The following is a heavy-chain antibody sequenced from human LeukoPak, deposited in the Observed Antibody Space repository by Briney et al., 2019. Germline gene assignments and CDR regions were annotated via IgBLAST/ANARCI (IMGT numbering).Heavy chain of an antibody. V-gene: IGHV1-8*01. CDR1: GYTFTGYD. CDR2: MNPNSGNT. CDR3: ARWGGYDFDYYYGMDV. D-gene: IGHD5-12*01. J-gene: IGHJ6*02. Sequence: ASVKVSCKASGYTFTGYDINWVRQATGQGLEWMGWMNPNSGNTGYAQRFQGRVTMTRNTSISTAYMELSSLRSEDTAVYYCARWGGYDFDYYYGMDVWGQGTTVTVSS.